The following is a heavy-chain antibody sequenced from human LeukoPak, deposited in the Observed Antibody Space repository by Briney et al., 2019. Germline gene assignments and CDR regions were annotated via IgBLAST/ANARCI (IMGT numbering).Heavy chain of an antibody. Sequence: AGGSLRLSCAASGFTFSSYVMYWVRQAPGKGLEYVSSISSNGGSTYYANSVKGRFTISRDNSKNTLYLQMGSLRAEDMAVYYCARGGQSKYDSSGYLNYFDYWGREPWSPSPQ. CDR3: ARGGQSKYDSSGYLNYFDY. J-gene: IGHJ4*02. V-gene: IGHV3-64*01. CDR2: ISSNGGST. CDR1: GFTFSSYV. D-gene: IGHD3-22*01.